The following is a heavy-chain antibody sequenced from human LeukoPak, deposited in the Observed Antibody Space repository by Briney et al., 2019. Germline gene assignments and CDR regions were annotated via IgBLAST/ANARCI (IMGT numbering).Heavy chain of an antibody. D-gene: IGHD1-26*01. Sequence: ASVKVSCKASGYTFTDYYMHWVRQAPGQGLEWMGWINPDTGGTNYAQKFQGRVTMTRDTSISTAYMELSRLRSDDTAVYYCARPRGSYSFDDWGQGTLVTASS. CDR2: INPDTGGT. V-gene: IGHV1-2*02. CDR1: GYTFTDYY. J-gene: IGHJ4*02. CDR3: ARPRGSYSFDD.